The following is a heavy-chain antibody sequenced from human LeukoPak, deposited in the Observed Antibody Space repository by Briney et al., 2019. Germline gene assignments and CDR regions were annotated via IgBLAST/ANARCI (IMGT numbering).Heavy chain of an antibody. CDR2: MNPNSGNT. V-gene: IGHV1-8*03. Sequence: ASVKVSCKASGYTFTSYDINWVRQATGQGLEWMGWMNPNSGNTGYAQKFQGRVTITRNTSISTAYMELRSLRSDDTAVYYCARDSGTKGPGYSSSWYPSTPFDYWGQGTLVTVSS. CDR1: GYTFTSYD. D-gene: IGHD6-13*01. J-gene: IGHJ4*02. CDR3: ARDSGTKGPGYSSSWYPSTPFDY.